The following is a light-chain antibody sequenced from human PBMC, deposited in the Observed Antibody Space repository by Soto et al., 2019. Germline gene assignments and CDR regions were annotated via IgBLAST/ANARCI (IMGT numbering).Light chain of an antibody. Sequence: ETVLTQCPATLSLSPGERATLSCRASHSVDIYLAWYQQKPGQAPRLLIYDASNRATGIPDRFTGSGSGTDFTLTISSLEPEDFAVYYCQQRKHWPPLTFGGGTKVEIK. CDR3: QQRKHWPPLT. V-gene: IGKV3-11*01. CDR1: HSVDIY. CDR2: DAS. J-gene: IGKJ4*01.